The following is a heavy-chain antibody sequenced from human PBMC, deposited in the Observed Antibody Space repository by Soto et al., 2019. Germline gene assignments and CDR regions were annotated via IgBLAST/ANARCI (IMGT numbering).Heavy chain of an antibody. D-gene: IGHD1-26*01. J-gene: IGHJ4*02. CDR2: IYYSGST. CDR3: AVGSSGFYYIY. Sequence: QLQLQESGPGLVKPSETLSLTCTVSGGSISSSNYYWGWIRQPPGKGLEWIGSIYYSGSTYHNPPLTSRVTISKDTSKNQSSLRLSSVTAADTAVYYCAVGSSGFYYIYWGQGIQVTVSS. CDR1: GGSISSSNYY. V-gene: IGHV4-39*01.